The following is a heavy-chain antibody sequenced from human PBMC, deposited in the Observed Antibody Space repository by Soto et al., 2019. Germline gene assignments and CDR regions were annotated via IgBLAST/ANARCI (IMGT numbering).Heavy chain of an antibody. CDR3: ARGLILWFGELSRRGGYYYYMDV. CDR1: GGSFSGYQ. J-gene: IGHJ6*03. CDR2: INDSGDI. Sequence: QVQLQQWGAGLLKPSETLSLTCAVYGGSFSGYQWSWIRQTPGKGLVWIAGINDSGDINYNPSLKSRVTLLVDSPKKQISLRLSSVTAADTAVYYCARGLILWFGELSRRGGYYYYMDVWGKGTTVTVSS. D-gene: IGHD3-10*01. V-gene: IGHV4-34*01.